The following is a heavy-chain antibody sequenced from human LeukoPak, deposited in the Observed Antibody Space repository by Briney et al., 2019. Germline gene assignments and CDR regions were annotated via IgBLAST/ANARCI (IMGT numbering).Heavy chain of an antibody. CDR3: ARGGARANSAIDRYYYYGMDV. V-gene: IGHV3-53*01. J-gene: IGHJ6*02. CDR1: GFTVSSKY. Sequence: GGSLRLSCAASGFTVSSKYMSWVRQAPGKGLEWVSVIYSGGSTHYADSVKGRFTISRDNSKNTLYLQMNSLRAEDTAVYYCARGGARANSAIDRYYYYGMDVWGQGTTVTVSS. D-gene: IGHD4/OR15-4a*01. CDR2: IYSGGST.